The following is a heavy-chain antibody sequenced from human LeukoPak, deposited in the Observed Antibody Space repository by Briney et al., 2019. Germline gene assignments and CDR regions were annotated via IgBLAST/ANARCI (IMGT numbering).Heavy chain of an antibody. CDR2: INPNSGGT. J-gene: IGHJ5*02. Sequence: ASVKVSCKASGYTFTGYYMHWVRQAPGQGLEWMGWINPNSGGTNYAQKFQGRVTMTRDTSISTAYMELSRLGSDDTAVYYCARAYPLTGDWFDPWGQGTLVTVSS. CDR1: GYTFTGYY. V-gene: IGHV1-2*02. D-gene: IGHD7-27*01. CDR3: ARAYPLTGDWFDP.